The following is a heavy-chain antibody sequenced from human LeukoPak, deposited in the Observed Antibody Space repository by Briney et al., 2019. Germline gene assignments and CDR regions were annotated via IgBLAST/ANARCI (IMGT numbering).Heavy chain of an antibody. Sequence: PGGSLRLSCAASGFTFSGYEMNWVRQAPGKGLEWVSYISSSGSTIYYADSVKGRFTISRDNAKNSLYLQMNSLRAEDTAVYYCARVSGMATIIFDYWGQGTLVTVSS. CDR2: ISSSGSTI. CDR3: ARVSGMATIIFDY. CDR1: GFTFSGYE. J-gene: IGHJ4*02. V-gene: IGHV3-48*03. D-gene: IGHD5-24*01.